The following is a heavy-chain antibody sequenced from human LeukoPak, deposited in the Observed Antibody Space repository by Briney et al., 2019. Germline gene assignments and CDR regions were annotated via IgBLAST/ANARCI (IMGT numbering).Heavy chain of an antibody. V-gene: IGHV4-34*01. CDR3: ARLRYFDWLLSIDY. J-gene: IGHJ4*02. D-gene: IGHD3-9*01. CDR2: INHSGST. Sequence: PSETLSLTCAVYGGSFSGYYWSWIRQPPGKGLEWIGEINHSGSTNYNPSLKSRVTISVDTSKNQFSLKLSSVTAADTAVYYCARLRYFDWLLSIDYWGQGTLVTVSS. CDR1: GGSFSGYY.